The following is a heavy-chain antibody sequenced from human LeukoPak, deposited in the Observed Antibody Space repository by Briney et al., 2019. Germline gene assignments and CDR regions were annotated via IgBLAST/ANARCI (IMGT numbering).Heavy chain of an antibody. CDR2: IRSDGSDK. CDR1: GFTFSSSG. Sequence: GGSLRLSCAASGFTFSSSGMHWVRQAPGKGLEWVASIRSDGSDKNYADSVKGRFTISRDNSKNTLYLEMSSLRPEDTAIYSCAKILGYCRGGSCYPWSQGTLVTVPS. J-gene: IGHJ5*02. D-gene: IGHD2-15*01. CDR3: AKILGYCRGGSCYP. V-gene: IGHV3-30*02.